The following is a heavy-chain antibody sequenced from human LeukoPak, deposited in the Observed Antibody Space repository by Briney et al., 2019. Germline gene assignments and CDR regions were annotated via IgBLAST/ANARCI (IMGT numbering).Heavy chain of an antibody. D-gene: IGHD1-26*01. J-gene: IGHJ4*02. V-gene: IGHV4-39*01. CDR1: GGSISSTSLY. CDR3: AQYASGTMFEN. CDR2: IYHSGGT. Sequence: PSETLSLTCTVSGGSISSTSLYWGWIRQPPGRGLEWIGSIYHSGGTHYNPSLRSRVTISIDTSNSQFSLRLTSVTATDTAVYYCAQYASGTMFENWGQGTLVTVSS.